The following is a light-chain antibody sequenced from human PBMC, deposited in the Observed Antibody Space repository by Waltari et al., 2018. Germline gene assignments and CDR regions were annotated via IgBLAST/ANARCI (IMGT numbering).Light chain of an antibody. CDR1: SGHSHFA. CDR3: QTGGTGTYWV. V-gene: IGLV4-69*01. CDR2: LNNDGSH. J-gene: IGLJ3*02. Sequence: QVVLTQSPSASASLGASVKLTCTLNSGHSHFAIAWHQQQPEKGPRYLMKLNNDGSHTKGDGIPDRFSGSSSGAERYLIISSLQSEDEADYYCQTGGTGTYWVFGGGTKLTIL.